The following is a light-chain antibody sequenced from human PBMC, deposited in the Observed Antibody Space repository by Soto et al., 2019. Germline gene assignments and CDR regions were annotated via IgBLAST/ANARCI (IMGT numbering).Light chain of an antibody. J-gene: IGLJ1*01. CDR2: DVS. Sequence: QYALTQPASGSGSPGQSITISCTGTSSDVGDYNYVSWYQQHPGKAPKLMIYDVSNRPSGVSNRFSGSKSGSTASLTISGLQAEDEADYYCSSYTSSTTRVFGTGTKVTVL. CDR3: SSYTSSTTRV. V-gene: IGLV2-14*01. CDR1: SSDVGDYNY.